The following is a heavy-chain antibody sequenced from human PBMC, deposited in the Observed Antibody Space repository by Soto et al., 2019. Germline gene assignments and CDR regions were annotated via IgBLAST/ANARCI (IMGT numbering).Heavy chain of an antibody. D-gene: IGHD5-12*01. CDR1: GGSISSGGYY. Sequence: QVQLQESGPGLVKPSQTLSLTCTVSGGSISSGGYYWSWIRQHPGKGLEWIGYIYYSGSTYYNPSLKSRVTMSVDTSENQISLRLSSVTAADTAVYYCARKDSGYAGYMDVWGKGTTVTVSS. V-gene: IGHV4-31*03. CDR3: ARKDSGYAGYMDV. J-gene: IGHJ6*03. CDR2: IYYSGST.